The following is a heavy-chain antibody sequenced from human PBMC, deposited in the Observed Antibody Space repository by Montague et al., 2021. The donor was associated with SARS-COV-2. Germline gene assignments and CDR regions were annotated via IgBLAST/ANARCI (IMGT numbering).Heavy chain of an antibody. J-gene: IGHJ4*02. Sequence: SETLSLTCTVSGGSISPYYWSWIRQPPGKGLEWIGNINYTGSTNXNSSLQSRLTISVDTSENQFSLKLTSVTPADTAVYFCARVRLERRVGDYYFDYWGQGTLVTVSS. V-gene: IGHV4-59*01. D-gene: IGHD3-16*01. CDR2: INYTGST. CDR3: ARVRLERRVGDYYFDY. CDR1: GGSISPYY.